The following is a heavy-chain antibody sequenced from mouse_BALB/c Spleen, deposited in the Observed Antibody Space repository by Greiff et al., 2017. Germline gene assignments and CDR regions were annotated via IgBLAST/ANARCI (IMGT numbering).Heavy chain of an antibody. D-gene: IGHD2-3*01. V-gene: IGHV5-12-1*01. J-gene: IGHJ2*01. CDR2: ISSGGGST. CDR3: ASRWLLRGYFDY. CDR1: GFAFSSYD. Sequence: EVKLVESGGGLVKPGGSLKLSCAASGFAFSSYDMSWVRQTPEKRLEWVAYISSGGGSTYYPDTVKGRFTISRDNAKNTLYLQMSSLKSEDTAMYYCASRWLLRGYFDYWGQGTTLTVSS.